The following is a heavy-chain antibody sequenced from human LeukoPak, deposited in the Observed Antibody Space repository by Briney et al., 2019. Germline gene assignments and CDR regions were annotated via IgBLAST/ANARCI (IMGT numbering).Heavy chain of an antibody. J-gene: IGHJ6*03. CDR1: GYTFTSYD. CDR2: MNPNSGNT. V-gene: IGHV1-8*01. Sequence: ASVKVSCKASGYTFTSYDINWVRQATGQGLEWMGWMNPNSGNTGYAQKFQGRVTMTRNTSISTAYMELSSLRSEDTAVYYCARATSSAQYQLLLYYYYYYMDVWGKGTTVTVSS. D-gene: IGHD2-2*01. CDR3: ARATSSAQYQLLLYYYYYYMDV.